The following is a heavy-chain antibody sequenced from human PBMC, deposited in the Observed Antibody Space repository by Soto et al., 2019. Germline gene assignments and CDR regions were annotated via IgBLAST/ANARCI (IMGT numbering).Heavy chain of an antibody. CDR2: INHSGST. CDR1: GGSFSGYY. V-gene: IGHV4-34*01. J-gene: IGHJ6*03. CDR3: ARGGAVDPLELEVRYYYYMDV. D-gene: IGHD1-7*01. Sequence: SETLSLTCAVYGGSFSGYYWSWIRQPPGKGLEWIGEINHSGSTNYNPSLKSRVTISVDTSKNQFSLKLSSVTAADTAVYYCARGGAVDPLELEVRYYYYMDVWGKGTTVTVSS.